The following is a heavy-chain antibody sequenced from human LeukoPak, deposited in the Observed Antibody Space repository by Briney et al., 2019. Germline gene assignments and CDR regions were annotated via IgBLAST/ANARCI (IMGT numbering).Heavy chain of an antibody. CDR2: IYTSGKTV. CDR3: ARDRYSGCVPFDY. V-gene: IGHV3-11*04. CDR1: GFTFSDYY. J-gene: IGHJ4*02. Sequence: PGGSLRLSCAASGFTFSDYYMSWIRQAPGKGLEWLSHIYTSGKTVFYADSVKGRFTISRDNAKNSLYLQMNSLRAEDTAVYYCARDRYSGCVPFDYWGQGTLVTVSS. D-gene: IGHD6-19*01.